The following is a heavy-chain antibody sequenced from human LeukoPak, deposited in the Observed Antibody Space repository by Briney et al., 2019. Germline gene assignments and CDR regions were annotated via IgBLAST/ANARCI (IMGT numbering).Heavy chain of an antibody. V-gene: IGHV1-46*03. CDR2: INPSGGST. Sequence: GASVKVSCKASGYTFTSYDINWVRQATGQGLEWMGIINPSGGSTSYAQKFQGRVTMTRDTSTSTVYMELSSLRSEDTAVYYCARYCGGDCLGYFQRWGQGTLVTVSS. CDR3: ARYCGGDCLGYFQR. CDR1: GYTFTSYD. J-gene: IGHJ1*01. D-gene: IGHD2-21*01.